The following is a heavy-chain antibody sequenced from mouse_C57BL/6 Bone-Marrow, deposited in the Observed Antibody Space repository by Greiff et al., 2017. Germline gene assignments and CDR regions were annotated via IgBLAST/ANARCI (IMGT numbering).Heavy chain of an antibody. V-gene: IGHV1-9*01. J-gene: IGHJ1*03. CDR2: ILPGSGRT. CDR1: GYTFTGYW. Sequence: QVQLQQSGAELMKPGASVKLSCKATGYTFTGYWIEWVKQRPGHGLEWIGEILPGSGRTNYNAKFKGKATFTADTATNTAYMQLSSPTTEDSAIYYCARERHWYFDVWGTRTTVTVSS. CDR3: ARERHWYFDV.